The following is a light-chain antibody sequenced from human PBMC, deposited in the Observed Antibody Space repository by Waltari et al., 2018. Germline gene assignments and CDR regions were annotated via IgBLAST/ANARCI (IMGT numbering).Light chain of an antibody. CDR3: QQYYSTPTWT. CDR2: WAS. J-gene: IGKJ1*01. CDR1: QSVLYSSNNKNY. Sequence: DIVMTQSPDSLAVSLGERATLHCKSSQSVLYSSNNKNYLAWYQQKPGQPPKLLIYWASTRESGVPDRFSGSGSGTDFTLTISSLQAEDVAVYYCQQYYSTPTWTFGQGTKVEIK. V-gene: IGKV4-1*01.